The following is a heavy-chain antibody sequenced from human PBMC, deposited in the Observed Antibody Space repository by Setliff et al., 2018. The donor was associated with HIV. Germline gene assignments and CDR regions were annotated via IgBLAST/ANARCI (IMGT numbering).Heavy chain of an antibody. CDR1: GHSISSGSSY. V-gene: IGHV4-61*09. J-gene: IGHJ1*01. CDR2: IHTTGST. CDR3: ARDSPADGGNPGRFRP. Sequence: PLCLTCTVSGHSISSGSSYWRWIRLPAGKGLEWIGQIHTTGSTNYNRSLNSRVTISVDISKNQFSLKLTSVTAADTAMYFWARDSPADGGNPGRFRPWGQGTLVTVSS. D-gene: IGHD2-15*01.